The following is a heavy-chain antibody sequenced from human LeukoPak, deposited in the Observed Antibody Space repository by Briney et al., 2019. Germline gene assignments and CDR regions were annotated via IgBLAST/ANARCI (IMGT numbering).Heavy chain of an antibody. CDR1: GFTFSNYA. CDR3: ARVNFDSLMDV. CDR2: IAYDGSST. J-gene: IGHJ6*02. V-gene: IGHV3-30*04. D-gene: IGHD3-9*01. Sequence: GGSLRLSCAASGFTFSNYAIHCVRQAPGKGLEWVAVIAYDGSSTVYADSVKGRFTISRDNSKNTLYLQMNSLRTEDTAVYYCARVNFDSLMDVWGQGTTVTVSS.